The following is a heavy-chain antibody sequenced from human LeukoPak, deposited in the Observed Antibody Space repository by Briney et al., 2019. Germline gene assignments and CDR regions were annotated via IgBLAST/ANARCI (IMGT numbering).Heavy chain of an antibody. V-gene: IGHV1-18*01. J-gene: IGHJ4*02. Sequence: ASVKVSCKASGYTFTSYGISWVRQAPGQGLEWMGWISAYNGNTNHAQKLQGRVTMTTDTSTSTAYMELRSLRSDDTAVYYCAREWGRQLWSQVDYWGQGTLVTVSS. CDR2: ISAYNGNT. D-gene: IGHD5-18*01. CDR3: AREWGRQLWSQVDY. CDR1: GYTFTSYG.